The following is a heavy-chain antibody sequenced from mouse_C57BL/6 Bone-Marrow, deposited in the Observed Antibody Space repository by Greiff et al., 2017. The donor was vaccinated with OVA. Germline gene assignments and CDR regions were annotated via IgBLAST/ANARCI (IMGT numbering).Heavy chain of an antibody. J-gene: IGHJ2*01. CDR3: ARRFLCDSLDY. CDR1: GYTFTSYT. CDR2: INPSHGET. Sequence: QVQLQQPGAELARPGASVKMSCKASGYTFTSYTMHWVKQRPGQGLEWIGNINPSHGETKYNQKFKDKATLTADKSSSSAYMHLSSLTAEDSAVYYCARRFLCDSLDYWGQGTTLTVSS. V-gene: IGHV1-4*01.